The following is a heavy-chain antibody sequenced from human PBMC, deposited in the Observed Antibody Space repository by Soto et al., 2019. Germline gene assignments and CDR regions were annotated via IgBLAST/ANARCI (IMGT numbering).Heavy chain of an antibody. J-gene: IGHJ3*02. CDR3: ARRGQLSTDAFDI. CDR2: IIPILGIA. CDR1: GGTFSSYT. D-gene: IGHD3-16*02. Sequence: ASVKVSCKASGGTFSSYTIRWVRQAPGQGLEWMGRIIPILGIANYAQKFQGRATITADKSTSTAYMELSSLRSEDTAVYYRARRGQLSTDAFDIWGQGTMVTVSS. V-gene: IGHV1-69*02.